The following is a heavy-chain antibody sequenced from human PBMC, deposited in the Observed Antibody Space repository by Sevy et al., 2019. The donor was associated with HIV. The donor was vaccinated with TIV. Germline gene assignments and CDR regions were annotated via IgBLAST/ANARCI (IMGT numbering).Heavy chain of an antibody. CDR3: ATGREYYEGNSGYFDY. Sequence: ASVKVSCKLSGYTLTQLSMHWVRQAPGKGLEWLGSFDPEDGERIYAQKFQGRFTMTEETSTDTAYMELSSLRSEDTAIYYCATGREYYEGNSGYFDYWGQGTLLTVSS. CDR1: GYTLTQLS. J-gene: IGHJ4*02. CDR2: FDPEDGER. D-gene: IGHD3-3*01. V-gene: IGHV1-24*01.